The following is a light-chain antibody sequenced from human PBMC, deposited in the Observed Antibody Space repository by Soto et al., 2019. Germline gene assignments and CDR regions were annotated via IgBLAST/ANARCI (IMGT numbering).Light chain of an antibody. CDR1: SSDVGGYNY. CDR3: SSYAGSSNV. J-gene: IGLJ1*01. V-gene: IGLV2-8*01. Sequence: QSVLTQPRSASGSPGQSVAISCTGTSSDVGGYNYVSWYQQHPGKAPKLMIYEVNKRPSGVPDRFSGSKSGSTASLTVSGLQAEDEADYYCSSYAGSSNVFGTGTKVTVL. CDR2: EVN.